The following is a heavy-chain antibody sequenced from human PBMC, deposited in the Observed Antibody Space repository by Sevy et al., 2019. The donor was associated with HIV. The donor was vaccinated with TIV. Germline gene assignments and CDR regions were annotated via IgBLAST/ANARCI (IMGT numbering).Heavy chain of an antibody. V-gene: IGHV4-39*01. J-gene: IGHJ4*02. CDR3: ARHVGYFDY. D-gene: IGHD3-3*01. CDR2: IYYSGST. Sequence: SETLSLTCTVSGGSISSSSYYWGWIRQPPGKGLEWIGSIYYSGSTYYNPSLKSRVTISVDTSKNQFSLKLSSVTAADTAVHYCARHVGYFDYWGQGTLVTVSS. CDR1: GGSISSSSYY.